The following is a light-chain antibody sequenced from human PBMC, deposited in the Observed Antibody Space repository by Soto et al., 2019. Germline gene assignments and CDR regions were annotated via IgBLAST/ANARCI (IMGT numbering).Light chain of an antibody. Sequence: QSVLTQPASVSGSPGQSITISCTGSSSDVGSYNLVSWYQQHPGKAPKLMIYEGSKRPSGVSNRFCGSEWGNTASLKISGLQGEDESDYYCCLDGGGGSYVFGPGNKATVL. V-gene: IGLV2-23*01. CDR3: CLDGGGGSYV. CDR2: EGS. CDR1: SSDVGSYNL. J-gene: IGLJ1*01.